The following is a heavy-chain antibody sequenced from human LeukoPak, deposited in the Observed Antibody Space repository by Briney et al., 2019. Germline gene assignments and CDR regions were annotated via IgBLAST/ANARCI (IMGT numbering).Heavy chain of an antibody. D-gene: IGHD5-24*01. CDR2: ISYDGSNK. J-gene: IGHJ4*02. CDR1: GFTFSSYA. CDR3: AGDGWHGLFTY. V-gene: IGHV3-30*04. Sequence: GGSLRLSCAASGFTFSSYAMHWVRQAPGKGLEWVAVISYDGSNKYYADSVKGRFTISRDNSKNTVSLQMNSLRAEDTAVYYCAGDGWHGLFTYWGQGTLVTVSS.